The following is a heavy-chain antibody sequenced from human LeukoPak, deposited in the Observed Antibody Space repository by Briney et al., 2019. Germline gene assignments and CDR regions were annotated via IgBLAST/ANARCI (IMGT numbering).Heavy chain of an antibody. J-gene: IGHJ4*02. CDR1: GYTFTSYA. V-gene: IGHV1-18*01. CDR3: ARDLSSGTIDY. Sequence: ASVKVSCKASGYTFTSYAMHWVRQAPGQRLEWMGWISAYNGNTNYAQKLQGRVTMTTDTSTSTAYMELRSLRSDDTAVYYCARDLSSGTIDYWGQGTLVTVSS. CDR2: ISAYNGNT. D-gene: IGHD1-7*01.